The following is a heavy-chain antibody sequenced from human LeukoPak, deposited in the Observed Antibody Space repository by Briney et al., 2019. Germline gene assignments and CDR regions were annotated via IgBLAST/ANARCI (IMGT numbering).Heavy chain of an antibody. J-gene: IGHJ4*02. V-gene: IGHV3-23*01. D-gene: IGHD4-17*01. CDR3: AKTDLTTVTTFQNY. Sequence: GGSLRLFCAASGFTFSSYAMSWVRQAPGKGLEWVSAISGSGGSTYYADSGKGRFTISRDNSKNTLYLQMNSLRAEDTAVYYCAKTDLTTVTTFQNYWGQGTLVTVSS. CDR1: GFTFSSYA. CDR2: ISGSGGST.